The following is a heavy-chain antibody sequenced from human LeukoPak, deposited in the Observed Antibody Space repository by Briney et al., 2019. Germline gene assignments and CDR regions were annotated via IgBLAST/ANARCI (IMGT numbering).Heavy chain of an antibody. V-gene: IGHV1-69*13. CDR2: IIPIFGTA. CDR1: GGTFSSYA. CDR3: ASQYCSSTSCYEGYYGMDV. J-gene: IGHJ6*02. Sequence: SVKVSCKASGGTFSSYAISWVRQAPRQGLEWMGGIIPIFGTANYAQKFQGRVTITADESTSTAYMELSSLRSEDTAVYYCASQYCSSTSCYEGYYGMDVWGQGTTVTVSS. D-gene: IGHD2-2*01.